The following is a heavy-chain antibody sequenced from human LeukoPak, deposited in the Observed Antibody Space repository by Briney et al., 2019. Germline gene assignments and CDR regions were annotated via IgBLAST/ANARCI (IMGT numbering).Heavy chain of an antibody. V-gene: IGHV1-24*01. CDR2: FDPEDGET. Sequence: ASVKVSCKVSGYTLTELSMHWVRQAPGKGLEWMGGFDPEDGETIYAQKFQGRVTMTEDTSTDTAYMELSSLRSDDTAVYYCAREQVSPPARYCSSTSCSYSYYYYGMDVWGQGTTVAVSS. J-gene: IGHJ6*02. CDR1: GYTLTELS. D-gene: IGHD2-2*01. CDR3: AREQVSPPARYCSSTSCSYSYYYYGMDV.